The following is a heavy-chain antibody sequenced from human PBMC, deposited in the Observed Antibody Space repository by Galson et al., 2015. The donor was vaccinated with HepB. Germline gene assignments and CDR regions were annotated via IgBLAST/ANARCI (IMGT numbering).Heavy chain of an antibody. D-gene: IGHD4-17*01. CDR1: GYTFTSYY. CDR3: ALTVTTNYYYYYGMDV. V-gene: IGHV1-46*01. J-gene: IGHJ6*02. Sequence: SVKVSCKASGYTFTSYYMHWVRQAPGQGLEWMGIINPSGGSTSYAQKFQGRITMTRDTSTSTVYMELSSLRSEDTAAYYCALTVTTNYYYYYGMDVWGQGTTVTVSS. CDR2: INPSGGST.